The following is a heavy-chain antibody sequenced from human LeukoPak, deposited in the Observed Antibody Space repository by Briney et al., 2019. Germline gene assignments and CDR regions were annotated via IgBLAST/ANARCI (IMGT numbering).Heavy chain of an antibody. CDR3: AREGEHCSGTSCYTLHYYYYYMDV. Sequence: GGSLRLSCAASRFTFSDYYMSWIRQAPGKGLEWVSYISSSGSTQYYADSVKGRFTISRDNAKNSLYLQMNSLRAEDTAVYYCAREGEHCSGTSCYTLHYYYYYMDVWGKGTTVTVSS. CDR2: ISSSGSTQ. CDR1: RFTFSDYY. D-gene: IGHD2-2*02. V-gene: IGHV3-11*04. J-gene: IGHJ6*03.